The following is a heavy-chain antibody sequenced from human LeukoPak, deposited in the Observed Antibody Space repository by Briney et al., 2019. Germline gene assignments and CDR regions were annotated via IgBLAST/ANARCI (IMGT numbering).Heavy chain of an antibody. CDR3: AKLPSYSSGWSYYFDY. Sequence: GGSLRLSCAASGFTFSSYAMHWVRQAPGKGLEWVAVISYDGSNKYYADSVKGRFTISRDNSKNTLYLQMNSLRAEDTAVYYCAKLPSYSSGWSYYFDYWGQGTLVTVSS. CDR2: ISYDGSNK. CDR1: GFTFSSYA. J-gene: IGHJ4*02. D-gene: IGHD6-19*01. V-gene: IGHV3-30*04.